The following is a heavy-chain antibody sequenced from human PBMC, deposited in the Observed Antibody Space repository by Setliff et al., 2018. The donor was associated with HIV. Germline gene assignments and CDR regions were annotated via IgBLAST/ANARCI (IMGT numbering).Heavy chain of an antibody. CDR3: ARGREVKRDTYYDYFYMDV. D-gene: IGHD1-26*01. V-gene: IGHV4-34*01. CDR1: GESFTDYL. CDR2: INHSGST. Sequence: LSLTCAVYGESFTDYLWTWIRQSPGKGLEWLGEINHSGSTNQNPSLKSRFIVSVDTSKNQFSLRLNSVTAADTAVYYCARGREVKRDTYYDYFYMDVWSRGTAVTVSS. J-gene: IGHJ6*03.